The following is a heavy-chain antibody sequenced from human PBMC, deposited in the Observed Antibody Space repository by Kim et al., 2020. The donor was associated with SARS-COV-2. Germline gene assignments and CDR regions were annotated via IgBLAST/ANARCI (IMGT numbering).Heavy chain of an antibody. CDR2: ISSSSSYT. J-gene: IGHJ4*02. CDR3: ARGVSFLSTQHYYFDY. Sequence: GGSLRLSCAASGFTFSDYYMSWIRQAPGKGLEWVSYISSSSSYTNYADSVKGRFTISRDNAKNSLYLQMNSLRAEDTAVYYCARGVSFLSTQHYYFDYWGQGTLVTVSS. V-gene: IGHV3-11*05. CDR1: GFTFSDYY.